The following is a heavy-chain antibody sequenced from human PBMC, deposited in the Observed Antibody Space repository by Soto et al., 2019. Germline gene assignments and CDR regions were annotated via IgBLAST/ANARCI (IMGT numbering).Heavy chain of an antibody. CDR3: ARGGGWYVWFDP. CDR2: INAGNGNT. Sequence: QVQLVQSGAEEKKPGASVKVSCKASGYTFTSYAMHWVRQAPGQRIEWMGWINAGNGNTKYSQKFQGRVTITRDTAASTAYMELSRLRSEDTAVYYCARGGGWYVWFDPWGQGTLVTVST. D-gene: IGHD6-19*01. J-gene: IGHJ5*02. CDR1: GYTFTSYA. V-gene: IGHV1-3*05.